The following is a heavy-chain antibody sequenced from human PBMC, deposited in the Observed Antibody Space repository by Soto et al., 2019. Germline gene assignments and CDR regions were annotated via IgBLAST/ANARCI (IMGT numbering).Heavy chain of an antibody. D-gene: IGHD3-10*01. CDR3: ARARLWFGELFY. Sequence: SETLSLTCPVSGCSISSGDYYWSWIRQPPGKGLEWIGYIYYSGSTYYNPSLKSRVTISVDTSKNQFSLKLSSVTAADTAVYYCARARLWFGELFYWGQGTLVTVSS. CDR1: GCSISSGDYY. V-gene: IGHV4-30-4*01. J-gene: IGHJ4*02. CDR2: IYYSGST.